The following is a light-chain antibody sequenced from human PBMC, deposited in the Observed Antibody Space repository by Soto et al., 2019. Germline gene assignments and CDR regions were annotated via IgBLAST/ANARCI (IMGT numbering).Light chain of an antibody. Sequence: QSVLTQPRSVSGSPGQSVTISCTGTSSDVGGHNYVSWYQQHPDKAPKLIIYDVSKRPSGVPDRFSASKSGSTASLTISGLQAEDESDYYCCSYAGTYTWVFGGGTKLTVL. CDR3: CSYAGTYTWV. V-gene: IGLV2-11*01. J-gene: IGLJ3*02. CDR1: SSDVGGHNY. CDR2: DVS.